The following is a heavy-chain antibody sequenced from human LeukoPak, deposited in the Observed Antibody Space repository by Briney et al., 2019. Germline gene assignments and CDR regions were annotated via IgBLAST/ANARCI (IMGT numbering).Heavy chain of an antibody. D-gene: IGHD6-6*01. CDR3: ARVPWDSSSYYFDY. CDR2: IYYSGST. V-gene: IGHV4-59*01. J-gene: IGHJ4*02. CDR1: GGSISSYY. Sequence: SETLSLTCTVSGGSISSYYWSWIRQSPGKGLEWIGYIYYSGSTNYNPSLKSRVTISVDTSKNQFSLKLSSVTAADTAVYYCARVPWDSSSYYFDYWGQGTLVTVSS.